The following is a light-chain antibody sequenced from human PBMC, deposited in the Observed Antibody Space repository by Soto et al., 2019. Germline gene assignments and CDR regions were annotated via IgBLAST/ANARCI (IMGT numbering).Light chain of an antibody. CDR2: GAS. V-gene: IGKV3-15*01. Sequence: EIVMTQSPATLSVSPGERATLSCRASQSVSSNLAWYQQKPGQAPMLLIYGASNRATGIPARFSGSGSGTEFTLTISSLQSEDFAVYYCQQYNNWPRTFGQGTKVDI. CDR3: QQYNNWPRT. CDR1: QSVSSN. J-gene: IGKJ1*01.